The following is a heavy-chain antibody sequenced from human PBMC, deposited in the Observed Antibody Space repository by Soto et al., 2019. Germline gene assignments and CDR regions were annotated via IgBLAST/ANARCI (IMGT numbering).Heavy chain of an antibody. CDR1: GGSISTGGYY. J-gene: IGHJ4*02. Sequence: SETLSLTCTVSGGSISTGGYYWSWIRQSPGKGLEWIGYIHYSGTTYYNPSLRSRITISVDTSKNQFSLKLSSVTAADTAVYYCARDPMRYPTYFDYWGQGTLVTVSS. CDR2: IHYSGTT. D-gene: IGHD1-1*01. CDR3: ARDPMRYPTYFDY. V-gene: IGHV4-31*03.